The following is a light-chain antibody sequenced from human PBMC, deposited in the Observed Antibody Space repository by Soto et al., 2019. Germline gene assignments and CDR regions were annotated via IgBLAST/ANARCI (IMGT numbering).Light chain of an antibody. CDR2: AAS. J-gene: IGKJ4*01. CDR1: QTVNSDY. V-gene: IGKV3-20*01. Sequence: EIVLTQSPGTLSLSPGETATLSCRASQTVNSDYLAWFQQRPGQAPRLLIYAASSRATGIPDRFSGSGSGTDFTLTISRLEPEDFAVYYCQQYGSSPLTFGGGTKVDIK. CDR3: QQYGSSPLT.